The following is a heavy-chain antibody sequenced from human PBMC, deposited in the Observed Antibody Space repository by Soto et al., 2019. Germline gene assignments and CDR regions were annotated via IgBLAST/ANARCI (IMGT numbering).Heavy chain of an antibody. CDR2: IDPSNSYT. CDR1: LYSFTNYY. V-gene: IGHV5-10-1*01. CDR3: ARSDGMEV. J-gene: IGHJ6*02. Sequence: ALKVSCDGSLYSFTNYYITWVRKMPGKGLEWMGRIDPSNSYTNYSPSFQGHLTLSADKSINTAYLHWSSLKASDTAVYYCARSDGMEVWGRGTTVTVSS.